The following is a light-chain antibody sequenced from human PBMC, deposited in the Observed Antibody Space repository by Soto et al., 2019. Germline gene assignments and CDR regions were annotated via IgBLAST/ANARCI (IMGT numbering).Light chain of an antibody. J-gene: IGLJ1*01. CDR2: TND. V-gene: IGLV1-44*01. CDR3: SSGNDTCAFV. CDR1: SSNIGRNT. Sequence: QSVLTQPPSASGTPGQRVIISCSGGSSNIGRNTVNWYHHLPGTAPRLLIYTNDQRPSVVADRFSASTSGTSASLTISLLHSDDDDYYYWSSGNDTCAFVFGAGTKVTVL.